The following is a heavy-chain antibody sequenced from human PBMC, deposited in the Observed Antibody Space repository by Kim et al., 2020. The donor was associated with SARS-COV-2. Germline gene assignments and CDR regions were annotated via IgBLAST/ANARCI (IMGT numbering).Heavy chain of an antibody. J-gene: IGHJ4*02. V-gene: IGHV4-31*03. D-gene: IGHD2-8*02. CDR3: ARAPHPGGYFVY. Sequence: SETLSLTCTVSGVSISSGGYYWSWNRQHQGKGLEWIGYSYYSGSTYYNPSLKSRVTISVDTSKNQSSLKLISVIAADTAVDYCARAPHPGGYFVYWGQGT. CDR2: SYYSGST. CDR1: GVSISSGGYY.